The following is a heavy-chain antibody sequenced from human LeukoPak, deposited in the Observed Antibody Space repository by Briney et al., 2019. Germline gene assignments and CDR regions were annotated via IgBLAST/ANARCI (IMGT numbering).Heavy chain of an antibody. Sequence: SETLSLTCAVYGESFSGYYWSWIRQPPGKGLQWIGEINHSGSTNYNPSLKSRVTISVDTSKNQFSLKLSSVTAADTAVYYCARLTTVVRDYWGQGTLVTVSS. J-gene: IGHJ4*02. V-gene: IGHV4-34*01. D-gene: IGHD4-23*01. CDR2: INHSGST. CDR3: ARLTTVVRDY. CDR1: GESFSGYY.